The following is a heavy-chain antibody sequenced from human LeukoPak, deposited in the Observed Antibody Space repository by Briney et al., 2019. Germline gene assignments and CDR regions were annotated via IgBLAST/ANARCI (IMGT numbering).Heavy chain of an antibody. CDR3: AKVELRLGELSLYPDAFDI. J-gene: IGHJ3*02. V-gene: IGHV3-23*01. Sequence: GGSLRLSCAASGFTFSSYAMSWVRQAPGKGLEWVSAISGSGGSTYYADSVKGRFTISRDNSKKKLYLQMNSLRADDTAVYFCAKVELRLGELSLYPDAFDIWGQGTMVTVSS. D-gene: IGHD3-16*02. CDR2: ISGSGGST. CDR1: GFTFSSYA.